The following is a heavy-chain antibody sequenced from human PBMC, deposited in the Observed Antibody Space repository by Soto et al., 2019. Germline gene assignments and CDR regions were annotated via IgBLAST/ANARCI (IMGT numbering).Heavy chain of an antibody. CDR2: IKQDGSEK. CDR1: GFTFSSYW. D-gene: IGHD6-6*01. CDR3: ARALVGAARPSYDYYYYYGMDV. Sequence: GGSLRLSCAASGFTFSSYWMSWVRQAPGKGLEWVANIKQDGSEKYYVDSVKGRFTISRDNAKNSLYLQMNSLRAEDTAVYYCARALVGAARPSYDYYYYYGMDVWGQGTTVTVSS. V-gene: IGHV3-7*05. J-gene: IGHJ6*02.